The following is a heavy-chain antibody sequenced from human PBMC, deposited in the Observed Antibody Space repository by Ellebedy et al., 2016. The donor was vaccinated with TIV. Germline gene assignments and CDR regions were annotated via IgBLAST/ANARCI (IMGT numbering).Heavy chain of an antibody. CDR1: GFTFSSYA. D-gene: IGHD5-18*01. Sequence: GESLKISCAASGFTFSSYAMHWVRQAPGKGLEWVAVISYDGSNKYYADSVKGRFTISRDNSKNTLYLQMNSLRAEDTAVYYCANPGVTPSNYWGQGTLVTVSS. CDR3: ANPGVTPSNY. J-gene: IGHJ4*02. V-gene: IGHV3-30-3*01. CDR2: ISYDGSNK.